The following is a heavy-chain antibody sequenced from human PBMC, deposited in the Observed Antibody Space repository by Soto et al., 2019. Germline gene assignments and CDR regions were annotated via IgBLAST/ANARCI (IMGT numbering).Heavy chain of an antibody. CDR2: FYYSWST. J-gene: IGHJ4*02. CDR1: GGSISSYY. CDR3: ASFNMVRGVLLFDY. V-gene: IGHV4-59*04. D-gene: IGHD3-10*01. Sequence: PSETLSLTCTVSGGSISSYYWSWIRQPPGKGLEWFGCFYYSWSTYYNPSLKSRVTISVDTSKNQFSLKLSSVTAADTAVYYCASFNMVRGVLLFDYWGQGTLVTVSS.